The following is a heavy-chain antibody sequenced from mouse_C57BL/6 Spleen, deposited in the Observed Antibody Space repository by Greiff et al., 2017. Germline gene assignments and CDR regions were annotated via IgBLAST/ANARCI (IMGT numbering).Heavy chain of an antibody. CDR2: INYDGSST. V-gene: IGHV5-16*01. D-gene: IGHD2-2*01. CDR3: ASYGCGIMDY. CDR1: GFTFSDYY. Sequence: EVMLVESEGGLVQPGSSMKLSCTASGFTFSDYYMAWVRQVPEKGLEWVANINYDGSSTYYPDSLKSRFTISRDNAKNILYLQMSSLTSEDTDAYYCASYGCGIMDYGGQGTSVTVSS. J-gene: IGHJ4*01.